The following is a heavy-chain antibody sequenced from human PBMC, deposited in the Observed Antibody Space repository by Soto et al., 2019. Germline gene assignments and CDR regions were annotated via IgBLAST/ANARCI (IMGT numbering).Heavy chain of an antibody. V-gene: IGHV3-23*01. CDR1: GFTFSSYA. Sequence: GGSLRLSCAASGFTFSSYAMSWVRQAPGKGLEWVSAISGSGGSTFYADSVKGRFTISRDTSKNTVYLQMSSLRVEDTAVYYCVKGEYYYDSSGYYPFDYWGQGTLVTVSS. CDR3: VKGEYYYDSSGYYPFDY. D-gene: IGHD3-22*01. J-gene: IGHJ4*02. CDR2: ISGSGGST.